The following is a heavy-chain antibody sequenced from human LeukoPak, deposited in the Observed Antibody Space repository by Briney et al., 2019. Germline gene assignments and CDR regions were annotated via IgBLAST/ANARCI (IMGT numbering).Heavy chain of an antibody. J-gene: IGHJ6*02. V-gene: IGHV3-64D*09. D-gene: IGHD2-15*01. Sequence: VGSLRLSCAASGLPFSSYAMHWVRQAPGKGLEYVSAISDSVGSTYYADSVKVRFTISRDNSKNTLYLQMSRLRAEDTAVYFCVRGYSFGPYGMDVGGQGTTVTVSS. CDR1: GLPFSSYA. CDR2: ISDSVGST. CDR3: VRGYSFGPYGMDV.